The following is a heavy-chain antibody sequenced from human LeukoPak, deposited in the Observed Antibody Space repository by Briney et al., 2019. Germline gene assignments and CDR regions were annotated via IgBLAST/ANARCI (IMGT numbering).Heavy chain of an antibody. V-gene: IGHV1-69*13. CDR2: IIPIFGTA. D-gene: IGHD3-22*01. J-gene: IGHJ4*02. Sequence: SVKVSCKASGGTFSSYAISWVRQAPGQGLEWMGGIIPIFGTANYAQKFQGRVTITADESTSTAYMELSSLRSEDTAVYYCARSLGYYYDSSGYYGWGQGTLVTVSS. CDR1: GGTFSSYA. CDR3: ARSLGYYYDSSGYYG.